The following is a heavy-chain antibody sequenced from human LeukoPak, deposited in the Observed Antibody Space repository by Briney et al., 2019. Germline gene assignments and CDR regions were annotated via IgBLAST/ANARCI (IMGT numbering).Heavy chain of an antibody. V-gene: IGHV4-61*02. J-gene: IGHJ4*02. CDR1: GGSISSGSYY. CDR2: IYTSGST. Sequence: PSETLSLTCTVSGGSISSGSYYWSWIRQPAGKGLEWIGRIYTSGSTNYNPSLKSRVTISVDTSKNQFSLKLSSVTAADTAVYYCARDQYYYDSSGYLTFDYWGQGTLVTVSS. D-gene: IGHD3-22*01. CDR3: ARDQYYYDSSGYLTFDY.